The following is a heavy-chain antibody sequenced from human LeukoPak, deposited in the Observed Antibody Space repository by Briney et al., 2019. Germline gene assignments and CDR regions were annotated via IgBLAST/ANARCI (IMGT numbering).Heavy chain of an antibody. V-gene: IGHV3-33*01. Sequence: GRSLRLSCAASGFTFSSYGMHWVRQAPGKGLEWVAVIWYDGSNKYYADSVKGRLTISRDNSKNTLYLQMNSLRAEDTAVYYCARGIAAAGTLFEDYGMDVWGQGTTVTVSS. D-gene: IGHD6-13*01. CDR3: ARGIAAAGTLFEDYGMDV. CDR1: GFTFSSYG. CDR2: IWYDGSNK. J-gene: IGHJ6*02.